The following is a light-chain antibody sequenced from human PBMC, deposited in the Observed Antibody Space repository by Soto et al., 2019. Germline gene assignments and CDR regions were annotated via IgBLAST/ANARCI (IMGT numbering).Light chain of an antibody. CDR1: QSISVW. V-gene: IGKV1-5*03. J-gene: IGKJ1*01. Sequence: IQMTQSPSTLSASVGDRVTITRRASQSISVWLAWYQQKAGKAPNLLIYKASRLESGVPSRFSGSGSETEFTLTISGLQPGDSATYYCQQYNSYSPTFGQGTKVDI. CDR2: KAS. CDR3: QQYNSYSPT.